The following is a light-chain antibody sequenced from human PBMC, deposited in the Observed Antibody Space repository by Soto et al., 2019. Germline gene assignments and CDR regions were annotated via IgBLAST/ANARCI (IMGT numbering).Light chain of an antibody. Sequence: QSVLTQPPSVSVAPGQRVTISCTGSSSNIGVGFDVRWYQQLPGTAPKLLIYGNSNRPSGVPDRFSGSRSGTSASLAITGLQAEDEADYYCQSYDSSLTGSKVFGSGTKVTVL. J-gene: IGLJ1*01. V-gene: IGLV1-40*01. CDR2: GNS. CDR3: QSYDSSLTGSKV. CDR1: SSNIGVGFD.